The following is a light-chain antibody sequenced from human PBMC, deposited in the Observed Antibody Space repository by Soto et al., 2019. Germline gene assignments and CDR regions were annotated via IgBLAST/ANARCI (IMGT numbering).Light chain of an antibody. CDR1: SSNIGAGYD. CDR3: CSYAGSYTWV. Sequence: QAVVTQPPSVSGAPGQRVTISCTGSSSNIGAGYDVHWYQQLPGTAPKLLIYVNSNRPSGVPDRFSGSKSGNTASLTISGLQAEDEADYYCCSYAGSYTWVFGTGTKVTVL. CDR2: VNS. V-gene: IGLV1-40*01. J-gene: IGLJ1*01.